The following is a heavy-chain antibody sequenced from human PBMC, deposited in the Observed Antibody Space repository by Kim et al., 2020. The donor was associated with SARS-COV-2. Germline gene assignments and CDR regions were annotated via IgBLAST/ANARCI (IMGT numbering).Heavy chain of an antibody. J-gene: IGHJ4*02. CDR3: ASLYCGSDC. CDR1: GFTFSSYE. Sequence: GGSLRLSCAASGFTFSSYEMNWVRQAPGKGLEWVSYISSSGSTIYYADSVKGRFTISRDNAKNSLYLQMNSLRAEDTAVYYCASLYCGSDCWGQGTPVTVSS. CDR2: ISSSGSTI. V-gene: IGHV3-48*03. D-gene: IGHD2-21*01.